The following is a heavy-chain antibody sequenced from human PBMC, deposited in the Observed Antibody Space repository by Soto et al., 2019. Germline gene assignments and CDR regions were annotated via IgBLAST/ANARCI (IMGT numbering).Heavy chain of an antibody. Sequence: PPETLSLTCTVSGGSISSSSFHWGWIRQPPGKGLEWIGSIYYSGSTYYSPSLKSRVTMTRDTSISTVFMELTNLRSDDTAVYYCARARGGGYDLYSLDFWGQGTLVTVSS. CDR1: GGSISSSSFH. D-gene: IGHD5-12*01. J-gene: IGHJ4*02. CDR2: IYYSGST. CDR3: ARARGGGYDLYSLDF. V-gene: IGHV4-39*01.